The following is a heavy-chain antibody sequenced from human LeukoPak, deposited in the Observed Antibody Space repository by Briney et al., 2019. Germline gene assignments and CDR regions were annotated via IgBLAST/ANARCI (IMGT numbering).Heavy chain of an antibody. CDR2: ISGSGGST. Sequence: PGGSLRLSCAASGVTFSSYAMSWVRQAPGKGLEWVSAISGSGGSTYYADSVKGRFTISRDNSKNTLYLQMNSLRAEDTAVYYCAKNVASSWYYFDYWGQGTLVTVSS. V-gene: IGHV3-23*01. D-gene: IGHD6-13*01. CDR1: GVTFSSYA. CDR3: AKNVASSWYYFDY. J-gene: IGHJ4*02.